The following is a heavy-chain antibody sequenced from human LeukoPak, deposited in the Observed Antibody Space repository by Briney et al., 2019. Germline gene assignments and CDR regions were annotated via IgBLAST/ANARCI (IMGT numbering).Heavy chain of an antibody. CDR3: ARGYCSSTGCYGGFFDY. J-gene: IGHJ4*02. D-gene: IGHD2-2*01. V-gene: IGHV3-21*01. CDR2: ISSSSSYI. Sequence: PGGSLRLSCAASGFTFSSYSRNWVRQAPGKGLEWVSSISSSSSYIYYAYSVKGRFTISRDNAKNSLYLQMNSLRAEDTAVYYCARGYCSSTGCYGGFFDYWGQGTLVTVSS. CDR1: GFTFSSYS.